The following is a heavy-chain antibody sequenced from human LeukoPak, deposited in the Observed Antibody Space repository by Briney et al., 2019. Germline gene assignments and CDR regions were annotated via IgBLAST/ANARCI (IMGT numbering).Heavy chain of an antibody. V-gene: IGHV2-5*02. CDR3: AHGGVAGTKY. Sequence: SGPTLVKPTQTLTLTCTFSGFPLSTNGVGVGWIRQPPGKALEWLALIYWDDDKRYSPSLKTRLSITKDTSKNQVVLTMTNMGPVDTATYYCAHGGVAGTKYWGQGTLVTVSS. D-gene: IGHD1-1*01. CDR2: IYWDDDK. J-gene: IGHJ4*02. CDR1: GFPLSTNGVG.